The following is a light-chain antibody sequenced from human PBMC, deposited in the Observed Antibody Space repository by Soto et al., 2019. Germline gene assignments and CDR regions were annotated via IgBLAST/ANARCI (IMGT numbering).Light chain of an antibody. CDR3: SSYTSSSTRV. CDR2: EVS. Sequence: QSALTQPASVSGSPGQSITISCTGTSSDVGGYNYVSWYQQHPGKAPKFMIYEVSNWPSGVSNRFSGSKSGNTASLTISGLQAEDEADYYCSSYTSSSTRVFGGGTKLTVL. V-gene: IGLV2-14*01. J-gene: IGLJ3*02. CDR1: SSDVGGYNY.